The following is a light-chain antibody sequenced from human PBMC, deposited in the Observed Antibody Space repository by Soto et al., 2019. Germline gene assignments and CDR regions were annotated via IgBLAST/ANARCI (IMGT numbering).Light chain of an antibody. J-gene: IGKJ3*01. V-gene: IGKV3-11*01. CDR2: DAS. Sequence: EIVLMQSPDTLSLSPGERVKLCCRASQTVIRNYLAWYQQKPGQAPRLLIYDASNRATGIPARFSGSGSVTDFTLTISSLEPEDFAVYYCQQRSNWATFGPGTKVDIK. CDR1: QTVIRNY. CDR3: QQRSNWAT.